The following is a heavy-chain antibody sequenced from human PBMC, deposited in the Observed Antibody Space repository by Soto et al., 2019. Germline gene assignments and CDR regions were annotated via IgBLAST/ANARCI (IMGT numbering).Heavy chain of an antibody. Sequence: QVQLVESGGGVVQPGRSLRLSCAASGFTFSSYAMHWVRQAPGKGLEWVAVISYDGSNKYYADSVKGRFTISRDKSKNPLYLQMNSLRAEDTAVYYCARSHYYGNAEIDYWGQGTLVTVSS. CDR1: GFTFSSYA. D-gene: IGHD3-10*01. J-gene: IGHJ4*02. V-gene: IGHV3-30-3*01. CDR2: ISYDGSNK. CDR3: ARSHYYGNAEIDY.